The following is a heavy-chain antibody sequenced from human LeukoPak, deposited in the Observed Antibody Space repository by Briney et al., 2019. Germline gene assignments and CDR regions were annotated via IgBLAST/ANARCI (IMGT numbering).Heavy chain of an antibody. D-gene: IGHD1-26*01. Sequence: ASVKVSCKASGYTFTGYYMHWVRQATGQGLEWMGWMNPNSGNTGYAQKFQGRVTMTRNTSISTAYMELSSLRSEDTAVYYCAKSGGVFGGTGDWGQGTLVTVSS. J-gene: IGHJ4*02. CDR3: AKSGGVFGGTGD. V-gene: IGHV1-8*02. CDR1: GYTFTGYY. CDR2: MNPNSGNT.